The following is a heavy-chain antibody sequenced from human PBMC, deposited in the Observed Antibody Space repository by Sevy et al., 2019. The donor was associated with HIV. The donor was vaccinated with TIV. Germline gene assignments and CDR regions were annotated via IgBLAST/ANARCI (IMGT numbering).Heavy chain of an antibody. J-gene: IGHJ3*01. CDR3: VRQTTMLPRGAFDF. D-gene: IGHD3-10*01. Sequence: GGFLRLSCAASGFTFSSYPMHWVRQAPGKGLEWMSFISFDGTDKYYADSVKGRFTITRDNSKNTLFLQMNSLRAEDTACCYCVRQTTMLPRGAFDFWGQGTMVTVSS. CDR2: ISFDGTDK. V-gene: IGHV3-30-3*01. CDR1: GFTFSSYP.